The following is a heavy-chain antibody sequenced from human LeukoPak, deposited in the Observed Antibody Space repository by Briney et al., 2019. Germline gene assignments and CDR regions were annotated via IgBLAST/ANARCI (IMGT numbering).Heavy chain of an antibody. D-gene: IGHD2-15*01. CDR3: VRVQCSGGSCYSGY. V-gene: IGHV1-2*06. Sequence: ASVKVSCKASGYTFTGYYMHWLRQAPGQGLEWMGRINPNSGGTNYAQKFQGRVTMTRDTSISTAYMELSRLRSDDTAVYYCVRVQCSGGSCYSGYWGQGTLVTVSS. J-gene: IGHJ4*02. CDR1: GYTFTGYY. CDR2: INPNSGGT.